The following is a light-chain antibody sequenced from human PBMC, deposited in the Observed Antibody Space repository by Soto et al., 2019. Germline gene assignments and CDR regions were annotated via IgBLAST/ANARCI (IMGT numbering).Light chain of an antibody. CDR2: DSN. J-gene: IGLJ2*01. Sequence: QSVLTQPPSVSAAPGQTVTISCSGSSSNIGNDYVSWYQHLPGTAPKLLIYDSNKRPSGIPDRSSGSKSGTSATLGITGLQTGDEADYYCGTWDSSLSAVVFGGGTKLTVL. CDR3: GTWDSSLSAVV. V-gene: IGLV1-51*01. CDR1: SSNIGNDY.